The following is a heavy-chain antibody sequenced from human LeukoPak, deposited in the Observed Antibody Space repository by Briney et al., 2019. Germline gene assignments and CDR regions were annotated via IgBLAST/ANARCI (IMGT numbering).Heavy chain of an antibody. Sequence: SETLSLTCTVSGSSISSYYWSWIRQPPGKGLEWIGYIYYSGSTNYNPSLKSRVTISVDTSKNQFSLKLSSVTAADTAVYYCARDPFDSSGYDFDYWGQGTLVTVSS. J-gene: IGHJ4*02. CDR3: ARDPFDSSGYDFDY. D-gene: IGHD3-22*01. V-gene: IGHV4-59*12. CDR2: IYYSGST. CDR1: GSSISSYY.